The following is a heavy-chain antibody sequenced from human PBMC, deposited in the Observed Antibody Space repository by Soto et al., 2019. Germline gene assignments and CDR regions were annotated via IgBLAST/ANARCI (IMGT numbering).Heavy chain of an antibody. CDR3: ARDMARGYFDY. J-gene: IGHJ4*02. V-gene: IGHV3-23*01. CDR1: GFTFKTYA. Sequence: EVQLLESGGGLAHPGGSLRLSCAASGFTFKTYAMSWVRQAPGKGLEWVSAIGSDGGGIQYADSVKGRFTISRDNSKNTLYLQMDSLRAEDTAVYYCARDMARGYFDYWGQGTLVTVSS. D-gene: IGHD3-10*01. CDR2: IGSDGGGI.